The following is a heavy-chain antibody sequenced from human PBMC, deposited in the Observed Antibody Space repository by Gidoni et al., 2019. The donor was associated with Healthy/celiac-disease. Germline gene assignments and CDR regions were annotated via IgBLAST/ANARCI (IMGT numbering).Heavy chain of an antibody. J-gene: IGHJ4*02. D-gene: IGHD5-18*01. CDR2: ISGSGGST. CDR1: GFTLSSYA. CDR3: AKDFGGDVDTAMVNDY. V-gene: IGHV3-23*01. Sequence: EVQLLESGGGLVQPGGSLRLSCAAYGFTLSSYAMSWVRQAPGKGLGWVSAISGSGGSTYYADSVKGRFTISRDNSKNTLYLQMNSLRAEDTAVYYCAKDFGGDVDTAMVNDYWGQGTLVTVSS.